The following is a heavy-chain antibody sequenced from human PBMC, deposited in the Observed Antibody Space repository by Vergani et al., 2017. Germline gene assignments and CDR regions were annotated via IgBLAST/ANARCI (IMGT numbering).Heavy chain of an antibody. J-gene: IGHJ4*02. CDR3: ARDIRARGATIGRDY. Sequence: QVQLVQSGAEVKKPGASVKVSCKASGYTFTGYYMHWVRQAPGQGLEWMGWINPNSGGTNYAQKFQGRVTMTRDTSISTAYMELSRLRSDDTAVYYCARDIRARGATIGRDYWGQGTLVTVSS. V-gene: IGHV1-2*02. CDR1: GYTFTGYY. D-gene: IGHD5-24*01. CDR2: INPNSGGT.